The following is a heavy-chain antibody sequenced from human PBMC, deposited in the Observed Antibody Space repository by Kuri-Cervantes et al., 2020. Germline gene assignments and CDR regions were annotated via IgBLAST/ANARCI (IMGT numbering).Heavy chain of an antibody. J-gene: IGHJ6*03. CDR1: GGSISSSSYY. CDR2: IYYSGST. CDR3: ARSGPMAAPWYYYMDV. V-gene: IGHV4-39*01. D-gene: IGHD6-6*01. Sequence: GSLRLSCTVSGGSISSSSYYWGWIRQPPGKGLEWIGSIYYSGSTYYNPSLKSRVTISVDTSKNQFSLKLSSVTAADTAVYYCARSGPMAAPWYYYMDVWGKGTTVTVSS.